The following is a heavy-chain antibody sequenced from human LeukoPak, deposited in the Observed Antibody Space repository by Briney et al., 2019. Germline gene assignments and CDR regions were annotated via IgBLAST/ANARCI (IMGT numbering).Heavy chain of an antibody. V-gene: IGHV3-23*01. CDR3: AKGRINVVVPAGVDY. CDR2: ISGSGGST. D-gene: IGHD2-2*01. Sequence: GGSLRLSCAASGFTFSSYAMSWVRQAPGKGLEWVSAISGSGGSTYYADSVKGRFTISRDNSKNTLYLQMNSLRAEDTAVYYCAKGRINVVVPAGVDYWGQGSLVTVSS. J-gene: IGHJ4*02. CDR1: GFTFSSYA.